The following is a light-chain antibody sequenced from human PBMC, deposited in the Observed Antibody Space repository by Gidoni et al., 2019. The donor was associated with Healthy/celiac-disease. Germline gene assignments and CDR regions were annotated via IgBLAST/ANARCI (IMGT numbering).Light chain of an antibody. Sequence: SYELTQPPAVSVSPGQTASITCSGDKLGAKYVCWYQQKPGQSPVLVIYQDTKRPSGIPERFSGSNSGNTATLTISGTQAMDEADYYCQAWDSFVVFGGGTKLTV. CDR1: KLGAKY. CDR3: QAWDSFVV. V-gene: IGLV3-1*01. CDR2: QDT. J-gene: IGLJ2*01.